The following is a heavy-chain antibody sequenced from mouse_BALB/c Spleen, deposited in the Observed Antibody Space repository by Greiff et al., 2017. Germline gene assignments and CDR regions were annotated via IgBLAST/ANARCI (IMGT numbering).Heavy chain of an antibody. CDR3: ARGWYYFDY. Sequence: QVQLQQSGAELARPGASVKLSCKASGYTFTSYWMQWVKQRPGQGLEWIGAIYPGDGDTRYTQKFKGKATLTADKSSSTAYMQLSSLASEDSAVYYCARGWYYFDYWGQGTTLTVSS. CDR1: GYTFTSYW. CDR2: IYPGDGDT. V-gene: IGHV1-87*01. D-gene: IGHD1-1*02. J-gene: IGHJ2*01.